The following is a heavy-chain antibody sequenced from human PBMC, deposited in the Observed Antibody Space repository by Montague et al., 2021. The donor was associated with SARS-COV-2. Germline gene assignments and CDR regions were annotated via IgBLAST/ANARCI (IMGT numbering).Heavy chain of an antibody. CDR1: GFTFSSYW. J-gene: IGHJ5*02. V-gene: IGHV3-74*01. CDR3: AIIGVVVAATTWFDP. D-gene: IGHD2-15*01. Sequence: SLRLSCAASGFTFSSYWMHWVRQAPGKGLVWVSRINSDGSSTSYADSVKGRFTISRDNAKNTLYLQMNSLRAEDTAVYYCAIIGVVVAATTWFDPWGQGTLVTASS. CDR2: INSDGSST.